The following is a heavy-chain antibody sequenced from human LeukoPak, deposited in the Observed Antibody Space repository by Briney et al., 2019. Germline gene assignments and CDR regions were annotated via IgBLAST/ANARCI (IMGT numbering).Heavy chain of an antibody. J-gene: IGHJ4*02. CDR1: VVSISSYH. CDR2: IYYSGST. CDR3: ARHDPPDY. V-gene: IGHV4-59*08. Sequence: SETLSLTCTVSVVSISSYHWSWIRQPPGKGLEWIGYIYYSGSTNYNPSLKSRVTISVDASKNQFSLKLSSVTAADTAVYYCARHDPPDYWGQGTLVTVSS.